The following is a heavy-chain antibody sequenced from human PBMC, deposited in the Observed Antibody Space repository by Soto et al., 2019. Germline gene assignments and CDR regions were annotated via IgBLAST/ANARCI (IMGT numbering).Heavy chain of an antibody. CDR3: AREDCSGGSCYSSSWFDP. CDR2: TIPIFGTA. J-gene: IGHJ5*02. D-gene: IGHD2-15*01. V-gene: IGHV1-69*13. Sequence: SVKVSCKASGGTFSSYAISWVRQAPGQGLEWMGGTIPIFGTANYAQKFQGRVTITADESTSTAYMELSSLRSEDTAVYYCAREDCSGGSCYSSSWFDPWGQGTLVTVSS. CDR1: GGTFSSYA.